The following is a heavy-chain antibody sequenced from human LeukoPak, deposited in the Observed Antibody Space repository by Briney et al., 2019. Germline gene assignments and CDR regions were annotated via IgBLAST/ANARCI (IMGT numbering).Heavy chain of an antibody. CDR2: ISTHGGTI. CDR1: GFTLSSFS. J-gene: IGHJ5*02. Sequence: GGSLRPSCAASGFTLSSFSMNWVRQAPGKGLEWVSYISTHGGTIYYADSVKGRFTISRDNAKNSLYLQMNSLRAEDTAMYFCARGPPLFDPWGQGTLVTVSS. V-gene: IGHV3-48*01. CDR3: ARGPPLFDP.